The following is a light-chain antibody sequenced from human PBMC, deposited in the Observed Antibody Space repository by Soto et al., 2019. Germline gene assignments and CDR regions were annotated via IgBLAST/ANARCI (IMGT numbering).Light chain of an antibody. CDR3: QPSFSTLWT. CDR1: QRISWY. J-gene: IGKJ1*01. Sequence: DIQMTQSPSSLSASVGDRVTITCRASQRISWYLNWYQQKPGKAPKLLIYTASSLQSGVPSRFSGSGSGTDFTLTITSLHPEDFATYYCQPSFSTLWTFGQGTNVELK. V-gene: IGKV1-39*01. CDR2: TAS.